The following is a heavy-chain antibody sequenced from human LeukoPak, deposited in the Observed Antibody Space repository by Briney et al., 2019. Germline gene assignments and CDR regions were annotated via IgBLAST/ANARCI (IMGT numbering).Heavy chain of an antibody. D-gene: IGHD2-21*02. V-gene: IGHV4-31*03. CDR1: GGSISSGGYY. CDR2: IYYSGST. J-gene: IGHJ5*02. CDR3: ARSTAPHWFDP. Sequence: SETLSLTCTVSGGSISSGGYYWSWIRQHPGKGLEWIGYIYYSGSTYYNPSLKSRVTISVDTSKNQFSLKLSSVTAADTAVYYCARSTAPHWFDPWGQGTLVTVSS.